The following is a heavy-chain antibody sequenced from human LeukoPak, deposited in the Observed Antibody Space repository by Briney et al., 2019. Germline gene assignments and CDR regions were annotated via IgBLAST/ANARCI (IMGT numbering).Heavy chain of an antibody. D-gene: IGHD2-21*02. CDR1: GFTFSSYA. J-gene: IGHJ4*02. V-gene: IGHV3-66*01. Sequence: GGSLRLSCAASGFTFSSYAMHWVRQAPGKGLEWVSVIYSGGSTYYADSVKGRFTISRDNSKNTLYLQMNSLRDEDTAVYYCARFVMVTAGDNWGQGTPVTVSS. CDR3: ARFVMVTAGDN. CDR2: IYSGGST.